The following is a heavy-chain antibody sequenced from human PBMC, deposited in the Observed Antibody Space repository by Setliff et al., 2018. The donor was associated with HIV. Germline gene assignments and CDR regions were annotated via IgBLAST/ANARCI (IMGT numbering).Heavy chain of an antibody. CDR3: VKGGMTNAAFNI. D-gene: IGHD3-16*01. V-gene: IGHV3-74*01. J-gene: IGHJ3*02. Sequence: GGSLRLSCAASGLTFSNYWMHWVRQAPGKGLEWVSRIDSDGSNKRYADNVKGRFTISRDNSKNTLYLQMNSLRLEDTALYYCVKGGMTNAAFNIWGPGTMVTVSS. CDR1: GLTFSNYW. CDR2: IDSDGSNK.